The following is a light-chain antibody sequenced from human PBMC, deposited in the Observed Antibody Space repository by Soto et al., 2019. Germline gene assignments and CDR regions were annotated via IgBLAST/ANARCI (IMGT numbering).Light chain of an antibody. CDR1: QSISSW. J-gene: IGKJ1*01. CDR2: KAS. Sequence: IKMYQSPATLSATVGDRVTITCRASQSISSWLAWYQQKPGKATKLLIYKASSLESGVPSRFSGSGSGTEFTLTISSLQPDDFATYYYQQYNSLWTFGQGTKVDIK. V-gene: IGKV1-5*03. CDR3: QQYNSLWT.